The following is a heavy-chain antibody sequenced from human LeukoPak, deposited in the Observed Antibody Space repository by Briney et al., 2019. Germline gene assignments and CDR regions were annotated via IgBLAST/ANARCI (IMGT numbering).Heavy chain of an antibody. CDR1: GFTVSSNY. J-gene: IGHJ4*02. CDR3: ARDADIRALDY. Sequence: GGSLRLSCAASGFTVSSNYMSWVRQAPGKGLEWVSVIYSGGSTYYADSVKGRFTISRDNSKNTLYLQMNSLRAEDTAVYYCARDADIRALDYWGQGTLVTVSS. CDR2: IYSGGST. V-gene: IGHV3-53*01.